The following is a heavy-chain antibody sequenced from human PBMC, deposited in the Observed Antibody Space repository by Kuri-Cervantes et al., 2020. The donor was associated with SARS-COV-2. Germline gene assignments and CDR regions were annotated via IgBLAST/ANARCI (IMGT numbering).Heavy chain of an antibody. J-gene: IGHJ6*03. CDR3: ARHLSHYYYYMDV. D-gene: IGHD3-3*02. Sequence: GGSLRLSCAASGFTVSSNEMSWVRQAPGKGLEWVSVIYSGGNTDYADSVKGRFTISRDNSKSTLYLQMNSLRAEDTAVYYCARHLSHYYYYMDVWGKGTTVTVSS. CDR2: IYSGGNT. CDR1: GFTVSSNE. V-gene: IGHV3-66*02.